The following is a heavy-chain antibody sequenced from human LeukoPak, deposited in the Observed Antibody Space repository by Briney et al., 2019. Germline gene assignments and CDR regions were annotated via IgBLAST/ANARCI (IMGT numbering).Heavy chain of an antibody. J-gene: IGHJ4*02. D-gene: IGHD1-26*01. CDR3: ARARGGSYYFDY. V-gene: IGHV3-20*04. CDR2: INCNGGST. Sequence: PGGSLRPSCAASGFTSDDYSMSWGRKPPKSGLEWGSGINCNGGSTGYADSVKGRFTFSRDYAKTALHLHMNRMTAEATTLYYVARARGGSYYFDYWGQGTLVTVSS. CDR1: GFTSDDYS.